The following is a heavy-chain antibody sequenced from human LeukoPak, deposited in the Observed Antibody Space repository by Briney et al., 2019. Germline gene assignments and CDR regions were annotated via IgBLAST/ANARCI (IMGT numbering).Heavy chain of an antibody. V-gene: IGHV4-34*01. CDR1: GGSFSGYY. CDR3: ASLPSGRFDY. J-gene: IGHJ4*02. D-gene: IGHD6-25*01. Sequence: SETLSLTCAVYGGSFSGYYWSWIRQPPGKGLEWIGTIYYSGSTYYNPSLKSRVTISVDTSKNQFSLKLSSVTAADTAMYYCASLPSGRFDYWGQGTLVTVSS. CDR2: IYYSGST.